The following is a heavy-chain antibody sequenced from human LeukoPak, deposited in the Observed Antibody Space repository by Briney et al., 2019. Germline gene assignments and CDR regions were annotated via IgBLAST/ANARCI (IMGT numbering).Heavy chain of an antibody. CDR1: GFTFSSYA. V-gene: IGHV3-30*04. CDR2: ISYDGSNK. Sequence: GGSLRLSCAASGFTFSSYATHWVRQAPGKGLEWVAVISYDGSNKYYADSVKGRFTISRDNSKNTLYLQMNSLRAEDTAVYYCARNPSTSSYLDYWGQGTLVTVSS. J-gene: IGHJ4*02. CDR3: ARNPSTSSYLDY. D-gene: IGHD2-2*01.